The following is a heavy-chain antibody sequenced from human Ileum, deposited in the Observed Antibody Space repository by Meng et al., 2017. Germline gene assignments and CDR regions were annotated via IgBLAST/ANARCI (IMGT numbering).Heavy chain of an antibody. J-gene: IGHJ4*02. Sequence: GESLKISYAASGFTFSSYAMTWARQAPGKGLEWVSAIGGNGAGAYYADSVMGRFTISRDNSKNTLYLEMNSLRVEDTVLYYCAKPHDFWSGYFPDYWGQGTLVTVSS. D-gene: IGHD3-3*01. CDR3: AKPHDFWSGYFPDY. CDR1: GFTFSSYA. CDR2: IGGNGAGA. V-gene: IGHV3-23*01.